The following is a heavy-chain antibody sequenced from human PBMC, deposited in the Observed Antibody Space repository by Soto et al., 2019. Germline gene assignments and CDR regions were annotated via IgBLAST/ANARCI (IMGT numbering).Heavy chain of an antibody. CDR3: AKDSSPTSQPLLPVTYYYYYGMDV. J-gene: IGHJ6*02. CDR1: GFTFSSYA. D-gene: IGHD2-15*01. CDR2: ISGSGGST. Sequence: GGSLRFSCAASGFTFSSYAMSWVRQAPGKGLEWVSAISGSGGSTYYADSVKGRFTISRDNSKNTLYLQMNSLRAEDTAVYYCAKDSSPTSQPLLPVTYYYYYGMDVWGQGTTVTVSS. V-gene: IGHV3-23*01.